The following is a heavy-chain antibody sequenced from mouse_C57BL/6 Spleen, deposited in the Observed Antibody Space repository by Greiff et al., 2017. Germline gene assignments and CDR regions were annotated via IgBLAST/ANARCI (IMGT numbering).Heavy chain of an antibody. CDR3: ARSLTGWRAMDY. J-gene: IGHJ4*01. D-gene: IGHD4-1*01. V-gene: IGHV7-3*01. Sequence: EVQVVESGGGLVQPGGSLSLSCAASGFTFTDYYMSWVRQPPGKALEWLGFIRNKANGYTTEYSASVKGRFTISRDNSQSILYLQMNALRAEDSATYYCARSLTGWRAMDYWGRGTSVTVSS. CDR2: IRNKANGYTT. CDR1: GFTFTDYY.